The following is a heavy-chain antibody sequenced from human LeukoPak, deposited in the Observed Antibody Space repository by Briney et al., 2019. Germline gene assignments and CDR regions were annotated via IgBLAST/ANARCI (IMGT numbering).Heavy chain of an antibody. Sequence: GGSLRLSCAASGFSLSSYGMHWVRQAPGKGLEWVADISYDGNNKDYIDSVKGRFTISRDHSKDTVYLEMNRLRTEDTALYYCAKDYGDYWGQGTLVTVSS. D-gene: IGHD3-10*01. CDR3: AKDYGDY. CDR2: ISYDGNNK. V-gene: IGHV3-30*18. J-gene: IGHJ4*02. CDR1: GFSLSSYG.